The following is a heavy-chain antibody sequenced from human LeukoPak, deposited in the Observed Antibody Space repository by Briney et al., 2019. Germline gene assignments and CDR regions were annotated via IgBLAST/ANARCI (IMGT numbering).Heavy chain of an antibody. CDR1: GFTFSSYS. CDR2: ISSSSSYI. Sequence: GGSLRLSCAAPGFTFSSYSMNWVRQAPGKGLEWVSSISSSSSYIYYADSVKGRFTISRDNAKNSLYLQMNSLRAEDTAVYYCARDLGIYSGSYNRIDYWGQGTLVTVSS. CDR3: ARDLGIYSGSYNRIDY. V-gene: IGHV3-21*01. D-gene: IGHD1-26*01. J-gene: IGHJ4*02.